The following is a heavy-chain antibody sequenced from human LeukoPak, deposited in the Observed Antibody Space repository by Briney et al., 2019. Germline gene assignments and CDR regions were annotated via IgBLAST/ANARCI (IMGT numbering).Heavy chain of an antibody. CDR3: ARDEGRTDY. J-gene: IGHJ4*02. CDR1: GFTASSNY. CDR2: IYSGGST. Sequence: PGGSLRLSCAASGFTASSNYMSWVRQAPGKGLEGVSVIYSGGSTYYADSVKGRFTISRDNSKNTLYLQMNSLRAEDTAVYCCARDEGRTDYWGQGALVTVSS. V-gene: IGHV3-53*01.